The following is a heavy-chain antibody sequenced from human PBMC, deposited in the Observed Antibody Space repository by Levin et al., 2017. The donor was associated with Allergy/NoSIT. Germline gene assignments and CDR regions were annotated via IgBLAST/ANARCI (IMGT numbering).Heavy chain of an antibody. D-gene: IGHD3-10*01. CDR1: GGSIDTSSNY. J-gene: IGHJ4*02. CDR2: MYYSGTT. CDR3: ARQRLTSSRSVLLDFDS. V-gene: IGHV4-39*01. Sequence: ASETLSLTCTVSGGSIDTSSNYWAWIRQPPGKGLEFIGSMYYSGTTYYNPSLMCRVTMSIDTPRNQFSLKVASVTATDTALYYCARQRLTSSRSVLLDFDSWGQGILVTVSS.